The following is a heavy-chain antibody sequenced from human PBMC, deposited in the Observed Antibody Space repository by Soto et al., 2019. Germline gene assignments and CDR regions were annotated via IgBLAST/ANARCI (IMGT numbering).Heavy chain of an antibody. CDR1: GGSISSSSYY. J-gene: IGHJ3*02. CDR2: IYYSGST. D-gene: IGHD6-6*01. CDR3: ARHGTPGFYSSSSNDAFDI. V-gene: IGHV4-39*01. Sequence: SETLSLTCTVSGGSISSSSYYWGWIRQPPGKGLEWIGSIYYSGSTYYNPSLKSRVTISVDTSKNQFSLKLSSVTAADTAVYYCARHGTPGFYSSSSNDAFDIWGQGTMVTVSS.